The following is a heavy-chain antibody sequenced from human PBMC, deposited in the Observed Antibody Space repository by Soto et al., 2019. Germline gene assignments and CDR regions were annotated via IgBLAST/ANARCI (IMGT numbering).Heavy chain of an antibody. J-gene: IGHJ6*02. D-gene: IGHD1-26*01. V-gene: IGHV4-31*03. CDR1: GGSISSGGYY. CDR3: AKGEGMSYYYGMDV. CDR2: IYYSGST. Sequence: QVQLQESGPGLVKPSQTLSLTCTVSGGSISSGGYYWSWIRQHPGKGLEWIGYIYYSGSTYYNPSPKSRVTISVDTSKNQFSLKLSSVTAADTAVYYCAKGEGMSYYYGMDVWGQGTTVTVSS.